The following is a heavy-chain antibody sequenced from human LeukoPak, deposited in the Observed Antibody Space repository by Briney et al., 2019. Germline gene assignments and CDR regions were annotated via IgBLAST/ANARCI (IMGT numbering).Heavy chain of an antibody. CDR2: INSDGTDT. CDR1: GFTLSSFW. CDR3: ARGAWGTSVHFDK. Sequence: GGSLRLSCATSGFTLSSFWMPWVRQPPGKGLVWVSRINSDGTDTNYADSGKGRFTISRDNYKDTVYLQMNSLTAEDTAVYYCARGAWGTSVHFDKWGQGALVTVSS. V-gene: IGHV3-74*01. D-gene: IGHD3-16*01. J-gene: IGHJ4*02.